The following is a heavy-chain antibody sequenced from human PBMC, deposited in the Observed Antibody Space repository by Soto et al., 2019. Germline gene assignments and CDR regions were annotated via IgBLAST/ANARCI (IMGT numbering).Heavy chain of an antibody. CDR3: AGAVFGELLYNWFDP. D-gene: IGHD3-10*02. J-gene: IGHJ5*02. CDR1: GGSISSYY. CDR2: IYYSGST. Sequence: SETLSLTCTVSGGSISSYYWSWIRQPPGKGLEWIGYIYYSGSTNYNPSLKSRVTISVDTSKNQFSLKLSSVTAADTAVYYCAGAVFGELLYNWFDPWGQGTLVTVSS. V-gene: IGHV4-59*01.